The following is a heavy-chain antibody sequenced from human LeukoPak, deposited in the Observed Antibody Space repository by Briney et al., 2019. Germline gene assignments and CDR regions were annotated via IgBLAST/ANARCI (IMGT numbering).Heavy chain of an antibody. Sequence: GGSLRLSCAASGFTFSSSAMSWVRQVPGKGLEWVSGISASGGSTSYADSVRGRFTISRDNSKNTLYVQMNSLRDEDTAVYHCAKDQRWESPHYLDSWGQGTLVTVSS. J-gene: IGHJ4*02. CDR3: AKDQRWESPHYLDS. CDR1: GFTFSSSA. CDR2: ISASGGST. D-gene: IGHD1-26*01. V-gene: IGHV3-23*01.